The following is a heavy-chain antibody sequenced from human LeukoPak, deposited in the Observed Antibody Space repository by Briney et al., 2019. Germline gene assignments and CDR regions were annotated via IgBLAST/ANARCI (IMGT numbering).Heavy chain of an antibody. CDR1: GASVSRNW. CDR3: ARDRGGGSYFWFDP. J-gene: IGHJ5*02. CDR2: IHHSGST. Sequence: PSETLSLTCTVSGASVSRNWWSWVRQPPGKGLEWIGEIHHSGSTYYNPSLKSRVTISVDTSKNQFSLKLSSVTAADTAVYYCARDRGGGSYFWFDPWGQGTLVTVSS. D-gene: IGHD1-26*01. V-gene: IGHV4-4*02.